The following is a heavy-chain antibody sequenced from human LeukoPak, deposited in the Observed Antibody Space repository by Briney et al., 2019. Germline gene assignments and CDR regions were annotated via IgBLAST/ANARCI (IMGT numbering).Heavy chain of an antibody. D-gene: IGHD6-13*01. CDR3: AKDTLPWSILQVRIAAASYFDY. CDR1: GFTFSSYA. CDR2: ISGSGGSI. Sequence: GGSLRLSCAASGFTFSSYAMSWVRQAPGKGLEWVSAISGSGGSIYYADSVKGRFTISRDNSKNTLYLQMNSLRAEDTAVYYCAKDTLPWSILQVRIAAASYFDYWGQGTLVTVSS. V-gene: IGHV3-23*01. J-gene: IGHJ4*02.